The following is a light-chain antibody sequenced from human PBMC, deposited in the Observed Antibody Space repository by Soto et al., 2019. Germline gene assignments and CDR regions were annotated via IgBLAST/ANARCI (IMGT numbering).Light chain of an antibody. J-gene: IGKJ2*01. CDR1: QSVSSF. CDR2: DAS. V-gene: IGKV3-11*01. Sequence: EIVLTQSPATMSLSPGERATLSCRASQSVSSFLAWYQQKPGQAPRLLIYDASNRAPGIPARFSGSGSGTDFTLTISGLEPEDFADYYCQQRFSWRTFGQGTKLELK. CDR3: QQRFSWRT.